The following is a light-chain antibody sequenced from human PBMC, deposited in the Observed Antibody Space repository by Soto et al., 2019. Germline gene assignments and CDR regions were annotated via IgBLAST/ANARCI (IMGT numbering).Light chain of an antibody. CDR2: EVT. V-gene: IGLV2-14*01. CDR3: NSYTNSSAVV. CDR1: RDDIGAYDY. J-gene: IGLJ2*01. Sequence: ALAQPASVSGSPGQSITISCAGTRDDIGAYDYVSWYQQHPGNAPKLLVYEVTNRPSGVSDRFSGSKSGNTASLTISGLQAEDEADYYCNSYTNSSAVVFGGGTK.